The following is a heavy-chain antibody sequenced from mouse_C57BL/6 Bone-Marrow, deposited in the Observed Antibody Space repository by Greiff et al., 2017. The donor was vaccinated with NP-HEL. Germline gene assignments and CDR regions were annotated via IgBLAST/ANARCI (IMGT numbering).Heavy chain of an antibody. J-gene: IGHJ2*01. CDR1: GFTFSSYG. CDR3: ARLLNLYYFDY. CDR2: ISSGGSYT. Sequence: EVQLVESGGDLVKPGGSLKLSCAASGFTFSSYGMSWVRQTPDKRLEWVATISSGGSYTYYPDSVKGRFTISRDNAKNTLYLQMSSLKSEDTAMYYCARLLNLYYFDYWGQGTTLTVSS. V-gene: IGHV5-6*01.